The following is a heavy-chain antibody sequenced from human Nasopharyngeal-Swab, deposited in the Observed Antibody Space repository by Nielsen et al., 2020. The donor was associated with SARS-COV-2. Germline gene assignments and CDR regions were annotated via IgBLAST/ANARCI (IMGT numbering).Heavy chain of an antibody. J-gene: IGHJ4*02. V-gene: IGHV4-39*07. Sequence: SETLSLTCTVSGGSISSSSYYWGWIRQPPGKGLEWIGSIYYSGSTNYNPSLKSRVTISVDTSKNQFSLKLSSVTAADTAVYYCARGRGSGWYGGPYYFDYWGQGTLVTVSS. CDR2: IYYSGST. D-gene: IGHD6-19*01. CDR3: ARGRGSGWYGGPYYFDY. CDR1: GGSISSSSYY.